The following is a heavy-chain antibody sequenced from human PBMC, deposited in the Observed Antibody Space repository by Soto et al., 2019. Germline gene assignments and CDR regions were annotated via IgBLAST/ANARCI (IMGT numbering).Heavy chain of an antibody. V-gene: IGHV3-74*01. D-gene: IGHD1-1*01. CDR1: GFTFSMYW. CDR2: INDDGIST. J-gene: IGHJ4*02. CDR3: TRGPRSTSTGTGAF. Sequence: GASVKVSCKASGFTFSMYWMHWVRQVPGKGPEWVSRINDDGISTNYADSVKGRFTISRDNAKNTLYLQMNALRVEDTAVYYCTRGPRSTSTGTGAFWGQGTLVTVSS.